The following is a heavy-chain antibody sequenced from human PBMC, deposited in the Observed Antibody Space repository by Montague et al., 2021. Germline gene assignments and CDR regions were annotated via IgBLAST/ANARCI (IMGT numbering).Heavy chain of an antibody. J-gene: IGHJ6*03. Sequence: SLRLSCAASGFPFSSYCMTWVRQAPGKGLEWVSTISGGSIDTYYADSVKGRFTISRDNAKSSLYLQMNSLRAEDTAVYYCGGAHGRGGMDVWGKGTTVTVSS. V-gene: IGHV3-21*01. CDR3: GGAHGRGGMDV. CDR2: ISGGSIDT. CDR1: GFPFSSYC. D-gene: IGHD1-26*01.